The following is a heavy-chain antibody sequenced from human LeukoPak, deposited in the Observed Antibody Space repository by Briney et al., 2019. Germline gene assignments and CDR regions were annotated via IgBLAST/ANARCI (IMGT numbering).Heavy chain of an antibody. CDR2: IYYSGST. CDR3: ARPSIETGGMHV. J-gene: IGHJ6*04. D-gene: IGHD3-10*01. V-gene: IGHV4-59*08. CDR1: GGSISSYY. Sequence: PSETLSLTCTVSGGSISSYYWSWIRQPPGKGLEWIGYIYYSGSTNYNPSLKGRVTISVDTSKNQFSLKLSSVTAADTAVYYCARPSIETGGMHVWGKGTTVTVSS.